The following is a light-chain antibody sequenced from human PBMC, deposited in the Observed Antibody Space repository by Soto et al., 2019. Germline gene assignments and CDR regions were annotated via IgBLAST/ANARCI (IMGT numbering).Light chain of an antibody. J-gene: IGKJ3*01. CDR1: QSVSSY. Sequence: EIVLTQSPATLSLSPGERATLSCRASQSVSSYLAWYQQKPGQAPRLLIYDASNRATGIPARFSGSGSGTDFTLTFSSLEPEDFAVYYCQQLSYWPPIFTFGPGTKVDIK. CDR3: QQLSYWPPIFT. V-gene: IGKV3-11*01. CDR2: DAS.